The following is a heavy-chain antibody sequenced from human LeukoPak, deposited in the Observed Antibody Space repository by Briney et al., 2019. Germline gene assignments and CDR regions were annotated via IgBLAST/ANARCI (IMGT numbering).Heavy chain of an antibody. V-gene: IGHV1-18*01. Sequence: ASVKVSCKASGYTFANYGISWVRQAPGQGLEWMGWISAYSGTTSYAQKLQGRVTMTTDTSTSTAYMDLRSLRSDDTAVYYCARWDVTGGSRHDAFDIWGQGTMVTVSS. CDR1: GYTFANYG. CDR2: ISAYSGTT. D-gene: IGHD2-15*01. CDR3: ARWDVTGGSRHDAFDI. J-gene: IGHJ3*02.